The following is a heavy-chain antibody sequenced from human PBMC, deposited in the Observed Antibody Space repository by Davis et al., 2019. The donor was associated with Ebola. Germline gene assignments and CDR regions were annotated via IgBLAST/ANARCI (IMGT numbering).Heavy chain of an antibody. CDR3: ARPYSGSGSYAY. V-gene: IGHV1-2*06. CDR2: INPHSGDT. J-gene: IGHJ4*02. D-gene: IGHD3-10*01. CDR1: GYTFTGYY. Sequence: AASVKVSCKASGYTFTGYYMHWVRQALGQGLEWMGRINPHSGDTDYAQNFQGRVTMTRDTSISTAYMELRRLTSDDTAIYYCARPYSGSGSYAYWGQGTLVTVSS.